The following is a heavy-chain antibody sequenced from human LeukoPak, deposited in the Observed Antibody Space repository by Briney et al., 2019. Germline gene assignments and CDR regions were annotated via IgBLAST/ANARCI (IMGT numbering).Heavy chain of an antibody. D-gene: IGHD6-13*01. V-gene: IGHV4-59*01. Sequence: TSDTLSLICTVSGGSISSYYWSWIRQPPGKGLEWIGYIYYSGSTNYNPSLKSRVTISVDTSKNQFSLKLSSVTAADTAVYYCARERTNIAAAGTHGMDVWDQGTTVTVSS. CDR1: GGSISSYY. J-gene: IGHJ6*02. CDR2: IYYSGST. CDR3: ARERTNIAAAGTHGMDV.